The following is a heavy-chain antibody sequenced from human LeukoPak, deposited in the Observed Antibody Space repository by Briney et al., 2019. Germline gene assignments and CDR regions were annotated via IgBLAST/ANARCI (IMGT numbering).Heavy chain of an antibody. J-gene: IGHJ4*02. D-gene: IGHD4-17*01. CDR1: GFTVSSNY. CDR2: IYSSGST. Sequence: GALRLSCAASGFTVSSNYMSWVRQAPGKGLEWVSVIYSSGSTSYADSVKGRFTIARDNSKNTLYLQTNSLRAEDTAVYYCARGAVTRDFDYWGQGTLVTVSS. CDR3: ARGAVTRDFDY. V-gene: IGHV3-53*01.